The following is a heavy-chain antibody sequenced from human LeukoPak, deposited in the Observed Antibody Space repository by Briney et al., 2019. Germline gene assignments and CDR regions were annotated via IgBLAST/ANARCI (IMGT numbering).Heavy chain of an antibody. CDR1: GYTLTELS. D-gene: IGHD1-26*01. CDR3: ATGIIVGATTLNDY. J-gene: IGHJ4*02. CDR2: FDPEDGET. V-gene: IGHV1-24*01. Sequence: ASVKVSCKVSGYTLTELSMHWVRQAPGKGLEWMGGFDPEDGETIYAQKFQGRVTMTEDTSTDTAYMELSSLRSEDTAGYYCATGIIVGATTLNDYWGQGTLVTVSS.